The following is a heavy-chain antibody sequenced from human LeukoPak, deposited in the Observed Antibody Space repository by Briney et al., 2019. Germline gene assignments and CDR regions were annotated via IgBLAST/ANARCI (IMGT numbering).Heavy chain of an antibody. CDR3: ARGPVLRYFDWLTYYGMDV. D-gene: IGHD3-9*01. J-gene: IGHJ6*02. CDR1: GYTFTSYG. V-gene: IGHV1-18*01. Sequence: ASVKVSCKASGYTFTSYGISWVRQAPGQGLEWMGWISAYNGNTNYAQKLQGRVTMTTDTSTSTAYMELRSLRSDDTAVYYCARGPVLRYFDWLTYYGMDVWGQGTTVTVSS. CDR2: ISAYNGNT.